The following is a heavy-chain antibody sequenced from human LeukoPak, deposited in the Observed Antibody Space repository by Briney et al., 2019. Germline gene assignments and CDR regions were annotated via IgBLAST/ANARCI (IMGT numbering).Heavy chain of an antibody. CDR2: IKTDGSEK. D-gene: IGHD2-2*01. V-gene: IGHV3-7*01. CDR3: AKDLGSTSCFDY. J-gene: IGHJ4*02. Sequence: GGSLRLSCEGSGFTFSNYWMGWVRQAPGKGLQWVANIKTDGSEKYYVDSEKGRFTISRDNAKNSLYLQMNSLRAEDTAVYYCAKDLGSTSCFDYWGQGTLVTVSS. CDR1: GFTFSNYW.